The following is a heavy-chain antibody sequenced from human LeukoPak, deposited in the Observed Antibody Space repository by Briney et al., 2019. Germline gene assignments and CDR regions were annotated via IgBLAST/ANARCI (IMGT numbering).Heavy chain of an antibody. J-gene: IGHJ4*02. D-gene: IGHD6-13*01. Sequence: SETLSLTCAVYGGSFSGYYWSWIRQPPGKGLEWIGEINHSGSTNYNPSLKSRVTISVDTSKNQFSLKLSSVTAADTAVYYCARSAYSSRWKSNPFDYWGQGTLVTVSS. CDR1: GGSFSGYY. CDR2: INHSGST. V-gene: IGHV4-34*01. CDR3: ARSAYSSRWKSNPFDY.